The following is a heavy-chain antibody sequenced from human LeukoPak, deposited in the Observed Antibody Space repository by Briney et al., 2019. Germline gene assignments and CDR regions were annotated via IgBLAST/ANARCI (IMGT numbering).Heavy chain of an antibody. J-gene: IGHJ3*02. CDR3: ARANNWNDLDAFDI. D-gene: IGHD1-1*01. V-gene: IGHV4-30-2*01. Sequence: SETLSLTCAVSGGSISSGGYSWSWIRQPPGKGLEWIGYIYHSGSTYYNPSLKSRVTISVDRSKNQFSLKLSSVTAADTAVYYCARANNWNDLDAFDIWGQGTMVTVSS. CDR2: IYHSGST. CDR1: GGSISSGGYS.